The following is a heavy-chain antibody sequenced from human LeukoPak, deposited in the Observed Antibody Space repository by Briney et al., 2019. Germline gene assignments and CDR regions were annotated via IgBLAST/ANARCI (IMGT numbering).Heavy chain of an antibody. CDR1: GFTFTSYA. V-gene: IGHV3-23*01. Sequence: PGGSLRLSCAASGFTFTSYAMSWVRQAPGKGLEWVSAISGSGGSTYYADSVKGRFTISRDNSKNTLYLQMNSLRAEDTAVYYCAKDRGTMVRGVLTMKYYFDYWGQGTLVTVSS. CDR3: AKDRGTMVRGVLTMKYYFDY. J-gene: IGHJ4*02. D-gene: IGHD3-10*01. CDR2: ISGSGGST.